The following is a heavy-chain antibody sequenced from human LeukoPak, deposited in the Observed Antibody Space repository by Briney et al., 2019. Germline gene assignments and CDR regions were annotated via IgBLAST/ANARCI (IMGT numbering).Heavy chain of an antibody. CDR3: ARANSSPSRWLPPYFDY. Sequence: ASVKVSCKASGYTFTSYDINWVRQATGQGLEWMGWMNPNSGNTGYAQKFQGRVTITRNTSISTAYMELSSLRSEDTAVYYCARANSSPSRWLPPYFDYWGQGTLVTVSS. CDR2: MNPNSGNT. V-gene: IGHV1-8*03. CDR1: GYTFTSYD. J-gene: IGHJ4*02. D-gene: IGHD5-24*01.